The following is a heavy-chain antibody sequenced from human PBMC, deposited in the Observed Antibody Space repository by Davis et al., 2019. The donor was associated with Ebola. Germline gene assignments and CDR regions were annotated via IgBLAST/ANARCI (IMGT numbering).Heavy chain of an antibody. CDR2: IWYDGSNK. CDR1: GFTFSGYG. Sequence: GESLKISCAASGFTFSGYGVHWVRQAPGKGLEWVAVIWYDGSNKYYADSVKGRFTISRDNSKNTLYLQMNSLRAEDTAVYYCARDPHNRNYWDYWGQGTLVTVSS. CDR3: ARDPHNRNYWDY. J-gene: IGHJ4*02. D-gene: IGHD3-16*01. V-gene: IGHV3-33*01.